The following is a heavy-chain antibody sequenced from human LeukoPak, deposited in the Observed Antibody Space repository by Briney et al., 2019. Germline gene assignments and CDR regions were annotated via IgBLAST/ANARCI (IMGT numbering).Heavy chain of an antibody. V-gene: IGHV3-21*04. CDR1: GFTFTDFY. D-gene: IGHD4-23*01. J-gene: IGHJ5*02. Sequence: TSGGSLRLSCAASGFTFTDFYMNWVRQAPGKGLEWVSWISPTSSYMYYADSVKGRFTISRDNAKNSLYLQMHSLRAEDTALYYCVRDADGGNSWFDTWGQGTLVTVSS. CDR2: ISPTSSYM. CDR3: VRDADGGNSWFDT.